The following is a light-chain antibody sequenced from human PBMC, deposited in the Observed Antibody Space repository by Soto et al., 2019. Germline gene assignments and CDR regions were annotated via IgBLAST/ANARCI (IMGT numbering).Light chain of an antibody. CDR2: GAS. Sequence: EIVLTQSPGTLSLSPGERATLSCRASQSVSNNYLAWYQQKPGQAPMLLIYGASSRASGVPDRFSGSGSGTDFTLTISRLQPEDFAGYYWQQYSGSGTFGQGTKVDIK. CDR3: QQYSGSGT. CDR1: QSVSNNY. V-gene: IGKV3-20*01. J-gene: IGKJ1*01.